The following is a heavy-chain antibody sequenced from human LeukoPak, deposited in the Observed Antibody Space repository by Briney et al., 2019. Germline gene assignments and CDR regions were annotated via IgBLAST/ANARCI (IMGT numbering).Heavy chain of an antibody. CDR3: ARVRRYSSRTDMYNWFDP. V-gene: IGHV4-39*06. D-gene: IGHD6-13*01. J-gene: IGHJ5*02. Sequence: PSETLSLTCTVSGGSISSSSYYWGWIRQPPGKGLEWIGSIYYSGSTYYNPSLKSRVTISVDTSKNQFPLKLSSVTAADTAVYYCARVRRYSSRTDMYNWFDPWGQGTLVTVSS. CDR2: IYYSGST. CDR1: GGSISSSSYY.